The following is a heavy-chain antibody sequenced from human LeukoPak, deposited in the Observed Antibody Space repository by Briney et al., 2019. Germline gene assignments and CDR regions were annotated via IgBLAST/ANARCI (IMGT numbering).Heavy chain of an antibody. J-gene: IGHJ6*02. CDR1: GGSISSYY. CDR2: IYTSGST. CDR3: ARVATGTNWYGMDV. D-gene: IGHD1-1*01. V-gene: IGHV4-4*07. Sequence: SETLSLTCTVSGGSISSYYRSWIRQPAGKGLEWIGRIYTSGSTNYNPSLKSRVTMSVDTSKNQFSLKLSSVTAADRAVYYCARVATGTNWYGMDVWGQGTTVTVSS.